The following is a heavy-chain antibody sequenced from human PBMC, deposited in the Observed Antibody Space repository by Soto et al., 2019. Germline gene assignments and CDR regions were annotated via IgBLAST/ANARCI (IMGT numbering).Heavy chain of an antibody. Sequence: EVQLVESGGGLVKPGGSLRLSCAASGFTFSSYSMNWVREAPGKGLEWVSSISSSSSYIYYADSVKGRFTISRDNAKNSLYLQMNSLRAEDTAVYYCARDGTVEMHDYWGQGTLVTVSS. J-gene: IGHJ4*02. V-gene: IGHV3-21*01. CDR2: ISSSSSYI. CDR3: ARDGTVEMHDY. CDR1: GFTFSSYS. D-gene: IGHD6-13*01.